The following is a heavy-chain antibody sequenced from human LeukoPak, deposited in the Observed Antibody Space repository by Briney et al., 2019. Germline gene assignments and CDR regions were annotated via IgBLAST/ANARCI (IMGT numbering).Heavy chain of an antibody. CDR1: GFTFSRLA. J-gene: IGHJ4*02. CDR3: VRSGDY. CDR2: ISSSSNNI. D-gene: IGHD3-3*01. V-gene: IGHV3-48*01. Sequence: PGGSLRLSCAASGFTFSRLAMNWVRQAPGKGLEWVSYISSSSNNIYYADSVKGRFTISRDDAKNSLYLQMNSLRVEDTAVYYCVRSGDYWGQGTLVTVSS.